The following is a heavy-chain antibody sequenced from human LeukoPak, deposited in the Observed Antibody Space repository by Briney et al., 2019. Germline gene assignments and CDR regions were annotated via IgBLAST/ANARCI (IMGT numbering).Heavy chain of an antibody. D-gene: IGHD5-18*01. J-gene: IGHJ4*02. CDR3: ARDVGTALVTGGY. V-gene: IGHV4-4*02. Sequence: SGTLSLTCGVSGGSISSNNWWSWVRPPPGQGLEWIGEIYHSGSANYNPSLKSRVTISVDKSKNQLSLKLISVTAADTAVYYCARDVGTALVTGGYWGQGTLVTVSS. CDR1: GGSISSNNW. CDR2: IYHSGSA.